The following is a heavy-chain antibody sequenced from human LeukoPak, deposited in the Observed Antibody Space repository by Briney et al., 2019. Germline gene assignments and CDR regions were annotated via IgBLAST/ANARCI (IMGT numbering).Heavy chain of an antibody. CDR3: ARYRRRYYDSSGYYNYGMDV. CDR2: INPSGGST. J-gene: IGHJ6*02. D-gene: IGHD3-22*01. V-gene: IGHV1-46*01. Sequence: ASVKVSCKASGYTFTSYYMHWVRQAPGQGLEWVGIINPSGGSTSYAQKFQGRVTMTRDTSTSTVYMELSSLRSEDTAVYYCARYRRRYYDSSGYYNYGMDVWGQGTTVTVSS. CDR1: GYTFTSYY.